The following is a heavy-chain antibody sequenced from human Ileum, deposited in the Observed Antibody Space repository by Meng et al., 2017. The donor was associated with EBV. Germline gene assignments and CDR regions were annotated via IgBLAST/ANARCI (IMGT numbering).Heavy chain of an antibody. J-gene: IGHJ4*02. CDR2: MSYTGST. CDR3: ARERGGGDRGIQ. V-gene: IGHV4-61*08. D-gene: IGHD2-21*02. Sequence: QAHLEVLGPGLVKPSETLPLSCSVSNGSVSSYGYYWTWIRQPPGKGLEWIGYMSYTGSTNYKSTLKSRVTISVDKSKNQFSLKLSSVTAADTAVYYCARERGGGDRGIQWGQGTLVTVSS. CDR1: NGSVSSYGYY.